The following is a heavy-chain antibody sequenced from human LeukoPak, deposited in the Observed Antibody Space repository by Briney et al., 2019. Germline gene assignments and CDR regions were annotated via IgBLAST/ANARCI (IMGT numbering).Heavy chain of an antibody. CDR2: IYYSGST. V-gene: IGHV4-59*01. Sequence: SETLSLTCTVSGGSISSYYWSWIRQPPGKGLEWIGYIYYSGSTNYNPSLKSRVTISVDTSKNQFSLKLSSVTAADTAVYYCARIYDYVWGSYRPDAFDIWGQGTMVTVSS. CDR3: ARIYDYVWGSYRPDAFDI. J-gene: IGHJ3*02. D-gene: IGHD3-16*02. CDR1: GGSISSYY.